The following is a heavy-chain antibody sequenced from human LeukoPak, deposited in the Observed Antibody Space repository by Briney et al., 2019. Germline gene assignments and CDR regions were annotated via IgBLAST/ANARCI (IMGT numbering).Heavy chain of an antibody. CDR2: ISSSGGST. D-gene: IGHD1-26*01. V-gene: IGHV3-23*01. CDR1: GFTFSSYA. Sequence: GGSLRLSCAASGFTFSSYAMSWVRQAPGKGLEWVSAISSSGGSTYYADSVKGWFTISRDNSKNTLYMQMNSLRAEDTAVFYCAKDRVGTTKATSFDSWGQGTLVTVSS. J-gene: IGHJ4*02. CDR3: AKDRVGTTKATSFDS.